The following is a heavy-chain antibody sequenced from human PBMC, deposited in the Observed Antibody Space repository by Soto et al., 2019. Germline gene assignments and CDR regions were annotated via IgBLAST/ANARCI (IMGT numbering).Heavy chain of an antibody. J-gene: IGHJ5*02. CDR1: GGSINNYY. V-gene: IGHV4-59*01. CDR2: IYDSGST. CDR3: AREHGFSYGLNYFDP. D-gene: IGHD5-18*01. Sequence: QVQLQESGPGLVKPSETLSLTCTVSGGSINNYYWSWIRQPPGKGLEWIGYIYDSGSTHYNPSLKSRVTMSVDTSKNQFSLNLSSVTAADTAVYYCAREHGFSYGLNYFDPWGQGTLVTVSS.